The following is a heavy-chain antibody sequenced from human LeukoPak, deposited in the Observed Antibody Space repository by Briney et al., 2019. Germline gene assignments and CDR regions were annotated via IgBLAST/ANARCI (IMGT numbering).Heavy chain of an antibody. CDR2: MSHSGSS. Sequence: GGSLRLSCAASGFTFDDYGMSWVRQAPGKGLEWVSSMSHSGSSSYADSVKGRFTISRDSSMNTLFLQMSSLRAEDTAIYYCAKELTERWLIDAFDIWGQGTVVTVSS. V-gene: IGHV3-23*01. D-gene: IGHD5-24*01. CDR1: GFTFDDYG. J-gene: IGHJ3*02. CDR3: AKELTERWLIDAFDI.